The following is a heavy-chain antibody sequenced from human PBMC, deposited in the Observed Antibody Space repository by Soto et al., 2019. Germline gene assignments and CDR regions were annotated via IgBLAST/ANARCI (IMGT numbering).Heavy chain of an antibody. J-gene: IGHJ4*02. CDR3: TTDSYSSIVTVLFAY. CDR1: GFIFNKAW. CDR2: IKSKTDGGTP. Sequence: LRLSCAASGFIFNKAWINWVRQAPGKGLEWVGRIKSKTDGGTPDFAAPVKGRFAISRDDSKNVVYLQMNSLKVEDTGIFYCTTDSYSSIVTVLFAYRGQGTLVTVSS. V-gene: IGHV3-15*07. D-gene: IGHD1-26*01.